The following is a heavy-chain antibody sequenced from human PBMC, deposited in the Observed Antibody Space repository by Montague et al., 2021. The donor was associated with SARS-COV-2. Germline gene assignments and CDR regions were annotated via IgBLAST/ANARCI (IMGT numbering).Heavy chain of an antibody. CDR2: IRYDGSNK. J-gene: IGHJ6*02. Sequence: SLRLSCAASGFTFSSYGMHWVRQAPGKGLEWVAVIRYDGSNKYYADSVKGRFTISRDNSKNTLYLQMNSLRAEDTAVYYCARQLGYYYGMDVWDQGTTVTVSS. D-gene: IGHD3-10*01. CDR3: ARQLGYYYGMDV. V-gene: IGHV3-33*01. CDR1: GFTFSSYG.